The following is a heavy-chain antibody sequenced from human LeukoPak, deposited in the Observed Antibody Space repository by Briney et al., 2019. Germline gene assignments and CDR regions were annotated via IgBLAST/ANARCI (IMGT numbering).Heavy chain of an antibody. CDR2: IIPIFGTA. CDR3: ARVTTVNWFDP. J-gene: IGHJ5*02. Sequence: SVKVSCKASGYTFTGYYMHWVRQAPGQGLEWMGGIIPIFGTANYAQKFQGRVTITTDESTSTAYMELSSLRSEDTAVYYCARVTTVNWFDPWGQGTLVTVSS. V-gene: IGHV1-69*05. D-gene: IGHD4-17*01. CDR1: GYTFTGYY.